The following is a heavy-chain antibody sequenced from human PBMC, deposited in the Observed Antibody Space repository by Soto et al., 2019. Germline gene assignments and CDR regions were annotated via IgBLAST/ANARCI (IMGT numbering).Heavy chain of an antibody. CDR3: ARAEYSSSSGVDGDYYFDY. J-gene: IGHJ4*02. V-gene: IGHV3-11*01. CDR1: GFTFSDYY. D-gene: IGHD6-6*01. Sequence: PGGSLRLSCAASGFTFSDYYMSWIRQAPGKGLEWVSYISSSGSTIYYADSVKGRFTISRDNAKNSLYLQMNSLRAEDTAVYYCARAEYSSSSGVDGDYYFDYWGQGTLVTVSS. CDR2: ISSSGSTI.